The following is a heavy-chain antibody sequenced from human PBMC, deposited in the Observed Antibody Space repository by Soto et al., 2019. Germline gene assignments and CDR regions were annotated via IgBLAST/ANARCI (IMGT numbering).Heavy chain of an antibody. CDR1: GGSFSGYY. V-gene: IGHV4-34*01. Sequence: SETLSLTCAVYGGSFSGYYWSWIRQPPGKGLEWIGEINHSGSTNYNPSLKSRVTISVDTSKNQFSLKLSSVTAADTAVYYCARGSLRHRLLAPKGGQTSYFDYWGQGTLVTVSS. J-gene: IGHJ4*02. CDR3: ARGSLRHRLLAPKGGQTSYFDY. CDR2: INHSGST. D-gene: IGHD2-15*01.